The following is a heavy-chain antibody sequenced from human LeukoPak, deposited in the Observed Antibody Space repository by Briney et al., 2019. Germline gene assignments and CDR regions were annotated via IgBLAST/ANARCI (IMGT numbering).Heavy chain of an antibody. J-gene: IGHJ6*04. CDR1: GFTFSSYE. Sequence: GGSLRLFYAACGFTFSSYEMNWVRQARGKGLEGVSYISSSGSTIYYADSVKGRFTISRDNAKNSLYLQMNSLRAEDTAVYYCAELGITMIGGVWGKGTTVTISS. CDR2: ISSSGSTI. D-gene: IGHD3-10*02. V-gene: IGHV3-48*03. CDR3: AELGITMIGGV.